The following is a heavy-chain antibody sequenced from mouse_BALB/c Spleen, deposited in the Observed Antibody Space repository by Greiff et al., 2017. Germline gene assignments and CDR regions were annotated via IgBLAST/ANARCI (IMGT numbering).Heavy chain of an antibody. CDR1: GFTFSDYY. CDR2: ISDGGSYT. V-gene: IGHV5-4*02. D-gene: IGHD2-3*01. Sequence: EVHLVESGGGLVKPGGSLKLSCAASGFTFSDYYMYWVRQTPEKRLEWVATISDGGSYTYYPDSVKGRFTISRDNAKNNLYLQMSSLKSEDTAMYYCAKDRGKFYDNLCYAMDYWGQGTSVTVSS. J-gene: IGHJ4*01. CDR3: AKDRGKFYDNLCYAMDY.